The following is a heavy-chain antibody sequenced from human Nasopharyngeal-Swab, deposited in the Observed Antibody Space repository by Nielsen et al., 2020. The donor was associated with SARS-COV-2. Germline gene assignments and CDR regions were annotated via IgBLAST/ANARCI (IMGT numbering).Heavy chain of an antibody. V-gene: IGHV3-23*01. Sequence: WIRQPAGQGLEWVSTLSGTGESTYYADSETRRVAISRDNSNNTLYLQMHVLRAEDTAIYFCANAWAAAGLSFDNYTDVWGKGTTVTVSS. CDR2: LSGTGEST. J-gene: IGHJ6*03. D-gene: IGHD6-13*01. CDR3: ANAWAAAGLSFDNYTDV.